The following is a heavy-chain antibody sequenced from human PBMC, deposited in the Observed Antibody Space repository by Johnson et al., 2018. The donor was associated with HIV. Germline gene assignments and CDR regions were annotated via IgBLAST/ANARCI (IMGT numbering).Heavy chain of an antibody. J-gene: IGHJ3*02. CDR3: SRDPFPRFYAFDI. CDR2: IYSGGTT. V-gene: IGHV3-66*01. CDR1: GFNVSSHY. Sequence: EVQVVESGGALVQPGGSLRLSCAASGFNVSSHYMSWVRQAPGKGLEWVSLIYSGGTTFYTNSVKGRFTLSRDNSRNTLYLKMNSLRAEDTAVYYCSRDPFPRFYAFDIWGQGTMVTVSS.